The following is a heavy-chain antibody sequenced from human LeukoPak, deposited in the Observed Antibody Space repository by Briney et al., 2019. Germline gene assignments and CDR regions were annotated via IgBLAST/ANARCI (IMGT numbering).Heavy chain of an antibody. D-gene: IGHD3-10*01. J-gene: IGHJ5*02. CDR3: ATNILVRDIINWFDP. Sequence: ASVKVSCKASGYTFTSYDINWVRQATGQGLEWMGWMNPNSGNTGYAQKFQGRVTITRNTSISTAYMELSSLRSEDTAVYYCATNILVRDIINWFDPWGQGTLVTVSS. CDR1: GYTFTSYD. V-gene: IGHV1-8*03. CDR2: MNPNSGNT.